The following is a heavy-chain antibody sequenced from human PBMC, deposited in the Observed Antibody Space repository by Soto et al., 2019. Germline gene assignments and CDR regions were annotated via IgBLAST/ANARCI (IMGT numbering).Heavy chain of an antibody. CDR2: IRSKADGGTA. CDR1: GFTFSNAW. V-gene: IGHV3-15*01. J-gene: IGHJ4*02. CDR3: TRYCISTSCYAIWFGY. D-gene: IGHD2-2*01. Sequence: GGSLRLSCAASGFTFSNAWMSWVRQAPGKGLEWVGHIRSKADGGTADYAAPVKGRFTISRDDSKNMLYLQMDSLKTEDTALYYCTRYCISTSCYAIWFGYWGQGTLVTVSS.